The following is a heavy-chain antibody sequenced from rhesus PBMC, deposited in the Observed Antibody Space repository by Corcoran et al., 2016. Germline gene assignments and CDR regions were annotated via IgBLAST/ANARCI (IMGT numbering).Heavy chain of an antibody. J-gene: IGHJ4*01. CDR3: ARGQAATPFDY. D-gene: IGHD4-29*01. CDR2: INGNSGST. CDR1: GASISRNW. Sequence: QVQLQESGPGLVKPSETLSLTCHVSGASISRNWWSGIRPVPGKGLEWIGEINGNSGSTHYNPPLKSRVTISKDASKNQLSLMLSSVTAADTAMYHCARGQAATPFDYWGQGVLVTVSS. V-gene: IGHV4-80*01.